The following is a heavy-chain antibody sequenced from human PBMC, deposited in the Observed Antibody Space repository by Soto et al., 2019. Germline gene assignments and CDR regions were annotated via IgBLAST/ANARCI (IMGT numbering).Heavy chain of an antibody. V-gene: IGHV4-39*01. J-gene: IGHJ3*02. CDR1: GGSISSSSYY. Sequence: QLQLQESGPGLVKPSETLSLTCTVSGGSISSSSYYWGWIRQPPGKGLEWIGSIYYSGSTYYNPSIKSRVTIPVDTSKNQFSLKLSSVTAADTAVYYCARGGYCSGGSCRDAFDIWGQGTMVTVSS. CDR3: ARGGYCSGGSCRDAFDI. CDR2: IYYSGST. D-gene: IGHD2-15*01.